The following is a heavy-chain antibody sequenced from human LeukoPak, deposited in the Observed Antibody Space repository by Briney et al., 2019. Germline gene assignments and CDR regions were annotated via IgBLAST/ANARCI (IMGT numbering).Heavy chain of an antibody. CDR1: GGSISSSNW. CDR3: ARAYGLSYFDN. D-gene: IGHD4-17*01. CDR2: VYHGGST. J-gene: IGHJ4*02. V-gene: IGHV4-4*02. Sequence: PSGTLSLTCAVSGGSISSSNWWSWVRQSPGKGLEWIGEVYHGGSTFYNSSLKGRVTISLDKSKNQFSLKMTSVTAADTAVYYCARAYGLSYFDNWGQGTLVTVSS.